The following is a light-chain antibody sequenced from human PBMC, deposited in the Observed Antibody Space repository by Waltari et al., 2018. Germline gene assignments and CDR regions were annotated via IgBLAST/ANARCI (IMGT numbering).Light chain of an antibody. J-gene: IGKJ2*01. Sequence: DILMTQSPSTLSASVVDRVTITCSASQSINTYLAWYQQKPGKAPKLLIYGASTLESGVPGRFSGTGSGTEFTLTISSLQPDDFATYYCQRYNSYANTFGQGTKVDIK. CDR2: GAS. CDR3: QRYNSYANT. CDR1: QSINTY. V-gene: IGKV1-5*01.